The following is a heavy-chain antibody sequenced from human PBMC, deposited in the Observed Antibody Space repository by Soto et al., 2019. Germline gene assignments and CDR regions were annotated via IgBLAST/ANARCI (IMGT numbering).Heavy chain of an antibody. CDR2: MFWDDDQ. CDR3: AHSRMHIHYFYNGMDV. V-gene: IGHV2-5*02. Sequence: QITLKESGPTLVKPTQTLTLTCTFSGFSLNSNGVGVAWIRQSPGKALEWLAVMFWDDDQRYSASLEGRLTITKDTSKNQVVLTLANVGPVDAGTYFCAHSRMHIHYFYNGMDVWGQGTTVTVS. J-gene: IGHJ6*02. CDR1: GFSLNSNGVG.